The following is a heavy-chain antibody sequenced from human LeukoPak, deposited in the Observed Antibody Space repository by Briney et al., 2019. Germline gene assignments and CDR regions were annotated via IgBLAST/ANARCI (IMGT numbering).Heavy chain of an antibody. V-gene: IGHV3-30*18. CDR2: ISYDGSNK. D-gene: IGHD1-26*01. J-gene: IGHJ6*02. Sequence: PGRSLRLSCAVSGFTFSSYGMHWVRQAPGKGLEWVAVISYDGSNKYYADSVKGRFTISRDKSKNTLYLQMNSLRAEDTAVYYCAKDLLGGDSGSYYEVGELGMDVWAQGTTVTVSS. CDR1: GFTFSSYG. CDR3: AKDLLGGDSGSYYEVGELGMDV.